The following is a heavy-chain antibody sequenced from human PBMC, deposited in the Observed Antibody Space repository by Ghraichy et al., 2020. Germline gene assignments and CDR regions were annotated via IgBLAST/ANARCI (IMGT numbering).Heavy chain of an antibody. J-gene: IGHJ4*02. CDR3: ARVLYGSGSFYFDY. D-gene: IGHD3-10*01. V-gene: IGHV3-11*06. Sequence: GGSLRLSCAASGFTFSDYYMTWIRQTPGKGLEWVSYVSSNNNYASYVESVKGRFTISRDNAKNSLSLQMDSLRVEDTAVYYCARVLYGSGSFYFDYWGPGTLVTVSS. CDR2: VSSNNNYA. CDR1: GFTFSDYY.